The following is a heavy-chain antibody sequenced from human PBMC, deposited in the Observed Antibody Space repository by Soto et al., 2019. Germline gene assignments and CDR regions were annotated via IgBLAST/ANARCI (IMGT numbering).Heavy chain of an antibody. J-gene: IGHJ3*02. V-gene: IGHV3-53*02. D-gene: IGHD1-26*01. CDR2: IYSGGGT. CDR1: GFVVDSTY. CDR3: ARGGVQDAFDI. Sequence: EVRLVETGGGLIQPGGSLRLSCAATGFVVDSTYMNWVRQAPGKGLEWVSVIYSGGGTYYADSVKGRFTISRDTSKNTLHLQMNDLRAEDTALYYCARGGVQDAFDIWGQGTMVTVSS.